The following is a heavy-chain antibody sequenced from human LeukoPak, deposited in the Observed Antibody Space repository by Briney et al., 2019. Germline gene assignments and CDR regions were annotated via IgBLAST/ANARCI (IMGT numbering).Heavy chain of an antibody. Sequence: PGGSLRLSCAASGFTFSSYAMSWVRQAPGKGLEWVPVIYSGGSTYYADSVKGRFTISRGNSKNTLYLQMNSLRAEDTAVYYCARFPGSGSAFDPWGQGTLVTVSS. V-gene: IGHV3-53*01. J-gene: IGHJ5*02. CDR1: GFTFSSYA. CDR2: IYSGGST. CDR3: ARFPGSGSAFDP. D-gene: IGHD3-10*01.